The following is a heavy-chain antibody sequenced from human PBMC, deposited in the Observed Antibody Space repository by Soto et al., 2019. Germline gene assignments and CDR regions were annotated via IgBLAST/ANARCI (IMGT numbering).Heavy chain of an antibody. D-gene: IGHD3-3*01. V-gene: IGHV4-34*01. J-gene: IGHJ6*02. CDR3: ARNDVDFWSGYHPRYYYGMDV. Sequence: LSETLSLTCAVYGGSFSGYYWSWIRQPPGKGLEWIGEINHSGSTNYNPSLKSRVTISVDTSKNQFSLKLSSVTAADTAVYYCARNDVDFWSGYHPRYYYGMDVWGQGTTVTVSS. CDR1: GGSFSGYY. CDR2: INHSGST.